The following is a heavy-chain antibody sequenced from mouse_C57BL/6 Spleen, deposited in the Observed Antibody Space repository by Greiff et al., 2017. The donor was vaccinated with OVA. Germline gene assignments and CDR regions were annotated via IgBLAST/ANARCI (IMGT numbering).Heavy chain of an antibody. CDR1: GYTFTSYW. Sequence: VQLQQPGAELVKPGASVKLSCKASGYTFTSYWMHWVKQRPGQGLEWIGMIHPNSGSTNYNEKFKSKATLTVDKSSSTAYRQLSSLTSEDSAVYYCARELRAWFAYWGQGTLVTVSA. V-gene: IGHV1-64*01. CDR3: ARELRAWFAY. J-gene: IGHJ3*01. CDR2: IHPNSGST. D-gene: IGHD1-1*01.